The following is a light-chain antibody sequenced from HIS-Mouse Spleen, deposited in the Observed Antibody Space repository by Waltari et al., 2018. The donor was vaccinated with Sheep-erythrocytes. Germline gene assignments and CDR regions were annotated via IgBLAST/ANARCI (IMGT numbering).Light chain of an antibody. J-gene: IGKJ3*01. CDR3: QQLNSYPFT. Sequence: DIQLTQSPSFLSASVGDRVTITCRASQGISSYLAWYQQKPGKAPKLLIYAESTLQSGVPSRYSGSGSGTEFTLTISSLQPEDFATYYCQQLNSYPFTVGPGTKVDIK. CDR2: AES. V-gene: IGKV1-9*01. CDR1: QGISSY.